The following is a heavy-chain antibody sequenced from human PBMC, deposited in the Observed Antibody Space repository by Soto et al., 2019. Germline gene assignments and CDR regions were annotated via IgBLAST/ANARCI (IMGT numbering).Heavy chain of an antibody. CDR3: ARLDYGVAFDI. V-gene: IGHV1-46*01. D-gene: IGHD4-17*01. CDR2: INPSVGST. CDR1: GYTFTSYY. J-gene: IGHJ3*02. Sequence: ASVKVSCKASGYTFTSYYVHRVRQAPGQGLEWMGVINPSVGSTTYAQKFQGRVTMTRDTSISTAYLQWSSLKASDTAMYYCARLDYGVAFDIWGQGTMVTVSS.